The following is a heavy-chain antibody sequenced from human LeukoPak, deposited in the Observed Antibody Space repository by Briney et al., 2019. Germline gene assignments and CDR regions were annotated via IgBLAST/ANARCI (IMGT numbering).Heavy chain of an antibody. D-gene: IGHD3-22*01. V-gene: IGHV4-59*08. CDR1: GASISSCY. CDR2: IYYSGST. Sequence: SETLSLTCTVSGASISSCYWSWIRQPPGKGLEWIGYIYYSGSTNYNPSLKSRVTISVDTSKNQFSLKLSSVTAADTAVYYCARLGYYDSSGYVTARDYWGQGTLVTVSS. J-gene: IGHJ4*02. CDR3: ARLGYYDSSGYVTARDY.